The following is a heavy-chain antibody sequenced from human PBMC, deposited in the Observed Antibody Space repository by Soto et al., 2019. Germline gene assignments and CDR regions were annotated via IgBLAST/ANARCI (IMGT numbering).Heavy chain of an antibody. CDR2: ISSSSSYI. V-gene: IGHV3-21*01. Sequence: PGGSLRLSCAASGFTFSSYSMNWVRQAPGKGLEWVSSISSSSSYIYYAVSVKGRFTISRDNAKNSLYLQMNSLRAEDTAVYFCARLRGYCSSTSCYIMGMDVWGQGTTVTVSS. CDR1: GFTFSSYS. D-gene: IGHD2-2*02. J-gene: IGHJ6*02. CDR3: ARLRGYCSSTSCYIMGMDV.